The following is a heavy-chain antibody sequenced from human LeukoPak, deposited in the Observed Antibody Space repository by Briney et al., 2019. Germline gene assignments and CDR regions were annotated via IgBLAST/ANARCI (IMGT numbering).Heavy chain of an antibody. CDR1: GGTFSSYA. CDR3: ARVGYNWNYARLGFDFDY. Sequence: SVKVSCKGSGGTFSSYAISWVRQAPGQGLEWMGGIIPIFGTANYAQKFQGRVTITTDESTSTAYMELSSLRSEDTAVYYCARVGYNWNYARLGFDFDYWGQGTLVTVSS. J-gene: IGHJ4*02. D-gene: IGHD1-7*01. V-gene: IGHV1-69*05. CDR2: IIPIFGTA.